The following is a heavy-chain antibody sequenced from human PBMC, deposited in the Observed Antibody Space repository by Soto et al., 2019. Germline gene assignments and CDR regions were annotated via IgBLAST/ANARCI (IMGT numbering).Heavy chain of an antibody. Sequence: QVHVVQSGAEVKKPGSSVKVTCKAFGGTFTSFGINWVRQAPGQGLEWMGGIIPVFGTTKYAQKFRDRVTLVADGSTSTSYMELSSLTSVDSAVYYCAIEVLGWGGYYRDSWGQGTLVTVSS. V-gene: IGHV1-69*01. CDR2: IIPVFGTT. CDR1: GGTFTSFG. D-gene: IGHD3-16*01. J-gene: IGHJ4*02. CDR3: AIEVLGWGGYYRDS.